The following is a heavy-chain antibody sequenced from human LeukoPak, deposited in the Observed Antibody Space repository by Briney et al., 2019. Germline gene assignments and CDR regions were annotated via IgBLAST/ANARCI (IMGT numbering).Heavy chain of an antibody. Sequence: AGRSLKLSCAASGFTFSSYGMHWVSQAPGKGLEWVAVIWYDGSKKYYVDSVKGRFTISRDNSNNTLHLQMNSLETEDTDVYYCARDLLGSYNGKNPMDVWGQGTTVTVSS. V-gene: IGHV3-33*01. CDR3: ARDLLGSYNGKNPMDV. CDR1: GFTFSSYG. J-gene: IGHJ6*02. D-gene: IGHD1-26*01. CDR2: IWYDGSKK.